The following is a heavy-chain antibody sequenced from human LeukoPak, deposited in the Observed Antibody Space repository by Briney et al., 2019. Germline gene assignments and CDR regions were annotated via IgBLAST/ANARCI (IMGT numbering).Heavy chain of an antibody. D-gene: IGHD3-9*01. CDR1: GFTFSSYS. Sequence: RGSLRLSSAASGFTFSSYSMNWVRQAPGKGLEWGSSISSSSSYIYYADSVKGRFTISRDNAKNSLYLQMNSLRAEDTAVYYCARDVGVIRYFGDFDYWGQGTLVTVSS. CDR3: ARDVGVIRYFGDFDY. V-gene: IGHV3-21*01. CDR2: ISSSSSYI. J-gene: IGHJ4*02.